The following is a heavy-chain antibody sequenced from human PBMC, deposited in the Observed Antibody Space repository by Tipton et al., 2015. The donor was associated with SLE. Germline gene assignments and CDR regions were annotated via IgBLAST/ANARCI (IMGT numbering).Heavy chain of an antibody. Sequence: TLSLTCTVSGGSIRRYYLRCVPQSPGKGLEWIGCIYYSGRTTSNPSPKSRITISVDKSKTRFSLKLSSVPAADTAVYYCASRPHSSSFGMDLWGQGSTVTVSS. V-gene: IGHV4-59*12. CDR2: IYYSGRT. CDR1: GGSIRRYY. J-gene: IGHJ6*02. CDR3: ASRPHSSSFGMDL.